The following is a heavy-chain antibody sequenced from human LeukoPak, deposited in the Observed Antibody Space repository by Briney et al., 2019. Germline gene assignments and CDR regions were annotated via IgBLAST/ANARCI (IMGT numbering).Heavy chain of an antibody. D-gene: IGHD3-9*01. V-gene: IGHV4-4*02. CDR3: ARAHPLTGYYPLDY. Sequence: PSGTLSLTCAVSGVSISSSNWWSWVRQPPVKGLEWIGEIYHSGSTNYNPSLKSRVTISVDKSKNQFSLKLSSVTAADTAVYYCARAHPLTGYYPLDYWGQGTLVTVSS. CDR1: GVSISSSNW. CDR2: IYHSGST. J-gene: IGHJ4*02.